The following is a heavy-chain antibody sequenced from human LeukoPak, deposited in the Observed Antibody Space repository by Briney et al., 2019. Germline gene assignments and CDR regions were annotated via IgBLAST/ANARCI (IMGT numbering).Heavy chain of an antibody. Sequence: SGGSLRLSCAASGFTFSSYWMSWVRQAPGKGLEWVANIKQDGSEKYYVDSVKGRFTISRDNAKNSLYLQMNSLRAEDTAVYYCARGIYDFWSGYPYYFDYWGQGTLVTVSS. CDR2: IKQDGSEK. D-gene: IGHD3-3*01. CDR1: GFTFSSYW. V-gene: IGHV3-7*01. CDR3: ARGIYDFWSGYPYYFDY. J-gene: IGHJ4*02.